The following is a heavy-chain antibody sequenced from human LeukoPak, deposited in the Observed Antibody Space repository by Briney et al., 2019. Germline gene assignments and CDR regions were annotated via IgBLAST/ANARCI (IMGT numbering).Heavy chain of an antibody. Sequence: SETLSLTCTVSGGSISSYYWSWIRLPPGKGLEWIGYIHYSESTNYNPSLKSRVTISVDTSKNQFSLKLSSVTAADTAVYYCARAPNIVVVVAAYFDYWGQGTLVTVSS. D-gene: IGHD2-15*01. J-gene: IGHJ4*02. CDR2: IHYSEST. CDR1: GGSISSYY. V-gene: IGHV4-59*01. CDR3: ARAPNIVVVVAAYFDY.